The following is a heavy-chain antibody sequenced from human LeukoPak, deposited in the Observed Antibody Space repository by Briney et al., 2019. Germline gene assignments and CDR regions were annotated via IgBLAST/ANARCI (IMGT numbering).Heavy chain of an antibody. CDR3: ARALYSSSSFDY. J-gene: IGHJ4*02. D-gene: IGHD6-6*01. Sequence: PGGSLRLSCAASGFTFSDYWMHWVRQAPGKGLVWVSRINSDGSATTYADSVKGRFTIARDNAKNSLYLQMNSLRAEDTAVYYCARALYSSSSFDYWGQGTLVTVSS. CDR2: INSDGSAT. CDR1: GFTFSDYW. V-gene: IGHV3-74*03.